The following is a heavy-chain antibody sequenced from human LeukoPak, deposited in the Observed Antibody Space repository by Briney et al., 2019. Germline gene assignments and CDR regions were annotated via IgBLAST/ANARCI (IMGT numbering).Heavy chain of an antibody. CDR1: GYTFTIYD. J-gene: IGHJ4*02. D-gene: IGHD5-18*01. CDR3: ARNVDTALLC. Sequence: ASVKVSCKASGYTFTIYDINWVRQAPGQGLEWMGWMSPNSGNTGYAQKFQGRVTMTRDTSITTAYMELSSLRSEDTAVYYCARNVDTALLCWGQGTLVTVSS. V-gene: IGHV1-8*01. CDR2: MSPNSGNT.